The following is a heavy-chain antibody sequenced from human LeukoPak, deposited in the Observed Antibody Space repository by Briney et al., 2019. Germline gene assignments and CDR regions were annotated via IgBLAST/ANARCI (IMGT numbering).Heavy chain of an antibody. V-gene: IGHV4-61*01. CDR1: GGSVSSGSYY. CDR2: IYYSGST. CDR3: ARGLGSPWQTS. D-gene: IGHD1-1*01. Sequence: KPSETLSLTCTVSGGSVSSGSYYWSWIRQPPGKGLEWIGYIYYSGSTNYNPSLKSRVTISVDTSKNQFSLKLSSVTAADTAVYYCARGLGSPWQTSWGQGTLVTVSS. J-gene: IGHJ4*02.